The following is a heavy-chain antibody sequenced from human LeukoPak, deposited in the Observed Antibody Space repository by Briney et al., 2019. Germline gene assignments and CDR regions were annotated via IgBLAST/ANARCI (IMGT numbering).Heavy chain of an antibody. CDR2: IVVGSGNT. CDR1: GFTFTSSA. CDR3: AADLNYYDSSGSGDY. J-gene: IGHJ4*02. D-gene: IGHD3-22*01. Sequence: SVRVSCKASGFTFTSSAMQWVRQARGQRLEWIGWIVVGSGNTNYAQKFQERVTITRDMSTSTAYMELTSLRSEDTAVYYCAADLNYYDSSGSGDYWGQGTRVTFSS. V-gene: IGHV1-58*02.